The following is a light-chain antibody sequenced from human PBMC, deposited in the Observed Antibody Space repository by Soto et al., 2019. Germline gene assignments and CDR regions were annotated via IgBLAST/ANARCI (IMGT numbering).Light chain of an antibody. CDR3: QQYSSSPIT. Sequence: ETVLTQSPATLSLSPGERATLSCRASESVRSYLAWYQQKPGQAPRLLIYGASSRATGIPDRFSGGGSGTDFSLTISRLDPEDFAVYYCQQYSSSPITFGQGTRLEIK. CDR2: GAS. V-gene: IGKV3-20*01. CDR1: ESVRSY. J-gene: IGKJ5*01.